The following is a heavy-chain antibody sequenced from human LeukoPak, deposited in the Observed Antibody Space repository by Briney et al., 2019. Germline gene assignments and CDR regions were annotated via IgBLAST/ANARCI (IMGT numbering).Heavy chain of an antibody. CDR1: GYSISSGYY. Sequence: SETLSLTCTVSGYSISSGYYWGWIRQPPGKGLEWIGSIYHSGSTYYNPSLKSRVTISVDTSKNQFSLKLSSVTAADTAVYYCARDLGPRARWFDPWGQGTLVTVSS. J-gene: IGHJ5*02. CDR2: IYHSGST. CDR3: ARDLGPRARWFDP. V-gene: IGHV4-38-2*02.